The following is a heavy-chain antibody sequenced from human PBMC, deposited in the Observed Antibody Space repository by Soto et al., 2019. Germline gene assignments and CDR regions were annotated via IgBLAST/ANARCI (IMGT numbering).Heavy chain of an antibody. CDR3: ARESGYYDSSGYYDY. D-gene: IGHD3-22*01. CDR1: GFTFSSYG. J-gene: IGHJ4*02. CDR2: IWYDGSNK. V-gene: IGHV3-33*01. Sequence: QVQLVESGGGVVQPGRSLRLYCAASGFTFSSYGMHWVRQAPGKGLEWVAVIWYDGSNKYYADSVKGRFTISRDNSKNTLYLQMNSLRAEDTAMYYCARESGYYDSSGYYDYWGQGTLVTVSS.